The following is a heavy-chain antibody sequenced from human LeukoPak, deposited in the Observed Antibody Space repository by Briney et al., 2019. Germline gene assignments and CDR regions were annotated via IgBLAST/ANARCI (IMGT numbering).Heavy chain of an antibody. D-gene: IGHD6-13*01. CDR1: GFTFSSYS. Sequence: PGGSLRLSCAASGFTFSSYSMNWVRQAPGKGPEWVSYISSSSSTIYYADSVKGRFTISRDNAKNSLYLQMNSLRDEDTAVYYCARDTTPSSSPSGDAFDIWGQGTMVTVSS. V-gene: IGHV3-48*02. CDR3: ARDTTPSSSPSGDAFDI. J-gene: IGHJ3*02. CDR2: ISSSSSTI.